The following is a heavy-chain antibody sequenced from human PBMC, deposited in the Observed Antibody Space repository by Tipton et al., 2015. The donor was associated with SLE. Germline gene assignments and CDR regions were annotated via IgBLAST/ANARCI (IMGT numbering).Heavy chain of an antibody. CDR2: VYYSGNT. Sequence: TLSLTCAVSGGSMNRSSWWSWVRQSPGKGLEWIGSVYYSGNTYYKPSLKSRATISVDTSKNHFSLRLSSVTAADTAVYYCARRGAPGAFDYWGQGTLVTVSS. J-gene: IGHJ4*02. CDR3: ARRGAPGAFDY. CDR1: GGSMNRSSW. D-gene: IGHD7-27*01. V-gene: IGHV4-4*02.